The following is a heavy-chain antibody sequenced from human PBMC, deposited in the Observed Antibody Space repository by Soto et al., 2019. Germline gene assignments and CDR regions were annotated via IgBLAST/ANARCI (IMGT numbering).Heavy chain of an antibody. V-gene: IGHV3-30-3*01. CDR2: ISYDGSNK. D-gene: IGHD3-22*01. CDR3: PGLDFIGYWSFAY. CDR1: GFTFSSYA. Sequence: QVQLVESGGGVVQPGRSLRLSCAASGFTFSSYAMHWVRQAPGKGLEWVAVISYDGSNKYYADSVKGRFTIPRDNSKNTLYLQVNSLRVEDTAVFSCPGLDFIGYWSFAYWGQGPLVPVPS. J-gene: IGHJ4*02.